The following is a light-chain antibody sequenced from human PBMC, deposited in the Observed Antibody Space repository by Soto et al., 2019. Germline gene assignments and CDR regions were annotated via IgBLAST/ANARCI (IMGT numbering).Light chain of an antibody. CDR3: QQSYNTLYT. Sequence: DVQITKSTSSLSASVGDRVTITCRASQSINVYVNWYQQKPGKAPKLLIYAASNLQGGVPSRFSGSGSGTDFAFTISSLQPEDFATYYCQQSYNTLYTFGQGTKVDIK. CDR1: QSINVY. V-gene: IGKV1-39*01. J-gene: IGKJ2*01. CDR2: AAS.